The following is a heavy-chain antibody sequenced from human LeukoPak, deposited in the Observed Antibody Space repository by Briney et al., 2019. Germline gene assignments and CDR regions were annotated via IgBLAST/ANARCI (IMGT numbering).Heavy chain of an antibody. CDR2: ISAYNGNT. CDR3: ARGGCSSTSCQYYYYYYMDV. D-gene: IGHD2-2*01. J-gene: IGHJ6*03. V-gene: IGHV1-18*01. Sequence: GASVTVSCKASGYTFTSYGISWVRQAPGQGLEGWGWISAYNGNTNYAQKLQGRVTMTTDTSTSTAYMGLRSLRSDDTAVYYCARGGCSSTSCQYYYYYYMDVWGKGTTVTVSS. CDR1: GYTFTSYG.